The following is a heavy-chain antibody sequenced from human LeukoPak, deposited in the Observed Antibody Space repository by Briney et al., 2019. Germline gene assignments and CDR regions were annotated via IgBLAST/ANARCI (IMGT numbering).Heavy chain of an antibody. Sequence: GASVKVSCKASGYTFTGYYMHWVRQAPGQGLEWMGWINPNSGGTNYAQKFQGRVTMTRDTSISTAYMELSRLRSDDTAVYYCARGAFVVVPAAMKGAFDYWGQGTLVTVSS. CDR1: GYTFTGYY. V-gene: IGHV1-2*02. CDR2: INPNSGGT. D-gene: IGHD2-2*01. J-gene: IGHJ4*02. CDR3: ARGAFVVVPAAMKGAFDY.